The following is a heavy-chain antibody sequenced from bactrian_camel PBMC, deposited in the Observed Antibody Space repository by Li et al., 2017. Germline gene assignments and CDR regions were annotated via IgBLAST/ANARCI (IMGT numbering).Heavy chain of an antibody. CDR2: IDKNGVE. J-gene: IGHJ4*01. Sequence: VQLVESGGGSVQAGGSLKLSCEASGDSSLMYWMGWYRQAPGSEREGVAHIDKNGVEAYSDAAKGRFTISRDNAKNTLYLHLNELRTEDTGMYYCAEGRGSRGEHCYSLNYWGQGTQVTVS. CDR3: AEGRGSRGEHCYSLNY. CDR1: GDSSLMYW. D-gene: IGHD6*01. V-gene: IGHV3S55*01.